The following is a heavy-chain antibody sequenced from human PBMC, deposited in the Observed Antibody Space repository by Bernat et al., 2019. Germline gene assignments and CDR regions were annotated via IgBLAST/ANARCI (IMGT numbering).Heavy chain of an antibody. CDR1: GGSISSGGYY. CDR2: IYYRGST. Sequence: QVQLQESGPGLVKPSQTLSLTCTVSGGSISSGGYYWSWIRQNPGKGLEWIGYIYYRGSTYYNPSLKSRVTISVDTSKNQFSLKLSSVTAADTAVYYCAREGRASNYPGYFDYCGQGTLVTVSS. D-gene: IGHD4-11*01. CDR3: AREGRASNYPGYFDY. V-gene: IGHV4-31*03. J-gene: IGHJ4*02.